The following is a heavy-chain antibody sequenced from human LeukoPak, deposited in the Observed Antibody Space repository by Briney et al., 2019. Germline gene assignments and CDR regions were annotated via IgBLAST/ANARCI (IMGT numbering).Heavy chain of an antibody. V-gene: IGHV1-2*02. CDR1: GYTFTGYY. Sequence: ASVKVSCKASGYTFTGYYMHWVRQAPGQGLEWMGWINPNSGGTNYAQKFQGRVTITRNTSISTAYMELSSLRSEDTAVYYCARGLIFADYWGQGTLVTVSS. D-gene: IGHD3-3*01. J-gene: IGHJ4*02. CDR2: INPNSGGT. CDR3: ARGLIFADY.